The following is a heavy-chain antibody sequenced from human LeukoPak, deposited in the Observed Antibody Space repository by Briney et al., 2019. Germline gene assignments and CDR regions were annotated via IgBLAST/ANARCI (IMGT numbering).Heavy chain of an antibody. J-gene: IGHJ4*02. CDR1: GGSFSGYY. CDR3: AGRGPNHGGDPL. D-gene: IGHD2-21*02. V-gene: IGHV4-34*01. Sequence: SETLSLTCAVYGGSFSGYYWTWIRQPPGKGLEWIGEINHSGSTSNNPSLKSRVTVSVDTSKNQFSLKMTSVTAADTAVYFCAGRGPNHGGDPLWGQGTLVTVSS. CDR2: INHSGST.